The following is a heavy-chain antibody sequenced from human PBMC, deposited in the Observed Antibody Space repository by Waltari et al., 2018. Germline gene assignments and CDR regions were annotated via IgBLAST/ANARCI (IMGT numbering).Heavy chain of an antibody. CDR1: GFSFSVRA. J-gene: IGHJ4*02. CDR2: INWNSGNI. D-gene: IGHD3-3*01. V-gene: IGHV3-9*01. CDR3: TSDAFGNSIGGVFDY. Sequence: EVQLVESGGGLVQRGRSLRLSWVGSGFSFSVRAIHWVLHVPGKGLEWVSCINWNSGNIGYADSVKGRFTISRDNAKNSLYLQINSVRTEDTALYYCTSDAFGNSIGGVFDYWGQGTLVNVSS.